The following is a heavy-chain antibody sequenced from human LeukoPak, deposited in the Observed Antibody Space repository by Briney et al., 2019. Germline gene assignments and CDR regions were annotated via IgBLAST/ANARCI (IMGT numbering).Heavy chain of an antibody. CDR3: AAASSPRIAAGGEY. CDR2: INGDESST. CDR1: GFTFSTYW. J-gene: IGHJ4*02. Sequence: PRGSLRLSCAATGFTFSTYWMHWVRQAPGKGLVGVSRINGDESSTNYADFVKGRFTISRDNAKKTLYLQMNSLRAEDTAVYYCAAASSPRIAAGGEYWGQGTLVTVSS. D-gene: IGHD6-13*01. V-gene: IGHV3-74*01.